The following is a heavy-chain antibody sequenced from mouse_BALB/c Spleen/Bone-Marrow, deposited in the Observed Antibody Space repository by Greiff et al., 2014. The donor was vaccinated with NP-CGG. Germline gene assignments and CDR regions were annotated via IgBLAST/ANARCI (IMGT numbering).Heavy chain of an antibody. CDR2: IDPSDSET. V-gene: IGHV1-74*01. Sequence: QVQLEQSGAQLVRPGGSGEISCKASGYSFTSYWTHWVEQRPGQGLEWIGMIDPSDSETRLNQKFKDKAALTVDKSSSTAYMQLSSPTSVDSAVYYCAREGDYYGSSAYWGQGTLVTVSA. D-gene: IGHD1-1*01. CDR1: GYSFTSYW. CDR3: AREGDYYGSSAY. J-gene: IGHJ3*01.